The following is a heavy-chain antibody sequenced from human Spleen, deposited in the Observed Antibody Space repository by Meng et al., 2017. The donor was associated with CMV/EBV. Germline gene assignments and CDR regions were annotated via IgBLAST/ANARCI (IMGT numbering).Heavy chain of an antibody. Sequence: SVKVSCKVSGGTFSSYAISWVRKAPGQGPEWMGGFIPIFETANYAQKFQDRVTITTDESTTKVYMELNSLRYDDTAVFYCARDFRQGIDTFDIWGQGTMVTVSS. CDR2: FIPIFETA. CDR3: ARDFRQGIDTFDI. D-gene: IGHD3-10*01. J-gene: IGHJ3*02. CDR1: GGTFSSYA. V-gene: IGHV1-69*05.